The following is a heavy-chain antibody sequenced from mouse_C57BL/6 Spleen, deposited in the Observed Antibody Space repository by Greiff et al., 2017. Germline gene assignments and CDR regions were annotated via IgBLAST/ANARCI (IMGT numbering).Heavy chain of an antibody. CDR2: IDPSDSYT. D-gene: IGHD2-5*01. Sequence: QVQLQQPGAELVMPGASVKLSCKASGYTFTSYWMHWVKQRPGQGLEWIGEIDPSDSYTNYNQKFKGKSTLTVDKSSSTAYMQLSSLTSEDSAVYYCARAEGHSNSDYWGQGTTLTVSS. V-gene: IGHV1-69*01. CDR3: ARAEGHSNSDY. CDR1: GYTFTSYW. J-gene: IGHJ2*01.